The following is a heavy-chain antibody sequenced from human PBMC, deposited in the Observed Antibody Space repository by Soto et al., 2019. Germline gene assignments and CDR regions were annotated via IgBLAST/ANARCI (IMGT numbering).Heavy chain of an antibody. J-gene: IGHJ4*02. D-gene: IGHD2-2*02. CDR1: GFTFTNAW. CDR3: TTDCRSTPSCYTADY. V-gene: IGHV3-15*01. CDR2: IRSKTDAGTT. Sequence: KSGGSLRLSCAVSGFTFTNAWMSWVRQAPGKGLEWVGRIRSKTDAGTTDYAAPVKGRFTVSRDDSRNTLYLQMNSLKTEDTAVYYCTTDCRSTPSCYTADYWGQGTLVTVSS.